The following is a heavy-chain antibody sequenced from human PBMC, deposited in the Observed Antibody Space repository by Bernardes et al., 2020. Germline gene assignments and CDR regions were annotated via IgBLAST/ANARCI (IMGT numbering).Heavy chain of an antibody. J-gene: IGHJ4*02. CDR3: AREGAGTDY. Sequence: GGSLRLSCAASGFSFSTYIMTWVRQAPGKGLEWVSSITGSSSDIYYADSMKGRFTISRDNAKKSLYLQMNSLRAEDTAVYYCAREGAGTDYWGQGTLVTVSS. CDR2: ITGSSSDI. D-gene: IGHD6-19*01. V-gene: IGHV3-21*01. CDR1: GFSFSTYI.